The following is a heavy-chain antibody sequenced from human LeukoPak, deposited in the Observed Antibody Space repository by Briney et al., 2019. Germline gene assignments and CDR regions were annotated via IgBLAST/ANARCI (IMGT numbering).Heavy chain of an antibody. CDR3: ARSTNYYYGMDV. Sequence: GGSLRLSCATSGFTFSSYEMNWVRQAPGKGLEWVSYISSSGSTIYYADSVKGRFTISRDNAKNSLYLQMNSLRAEDTAVYYCARSTNYYYGMDVWGKGTTVTVSS. V-gene: IGHV3-48*03. CDR2: ISSSGSTI. J-gene: IGHJ6*04. D-gene: IGHD2-2*01. CDR1: GFTFSSYE.